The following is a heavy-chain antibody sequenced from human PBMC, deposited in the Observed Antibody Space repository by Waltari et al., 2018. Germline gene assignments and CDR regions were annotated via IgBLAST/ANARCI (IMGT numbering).Heavy chain of an antibody. J-gene: IGHJ6*02. V-gene: IGHV3-49*03. Sequence: EVQLVESGGGLVQPGRSLRRACTASGFTLGEYALSWFRQAPGQGREWVGFIRSKAYGGTTEYAASGKGRFTISRDDSKSIAYLQMNSLKTEDTAVYYCTRGPSEDSGSYYYGMDVWGQGTTVTVSS. CDR3: TRGPSEDSGSYYYGMDV. D-gene: IGHD3-22*01. CDR2: IRSKAYGGTT. CDR1: GFTLGEYA.